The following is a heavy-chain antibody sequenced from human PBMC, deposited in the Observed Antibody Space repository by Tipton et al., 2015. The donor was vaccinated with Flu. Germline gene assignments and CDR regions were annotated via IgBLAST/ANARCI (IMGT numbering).Heavy chain of an antibody. D-gene: IGHD3-10*01. CDR3: ARGSGSGTSVIFDY. V-gene: IGHV4-4*07. Sequence: TLSLTCTVSGGSLSSFYWSWIRQPVGMGLEWIGRIYTSGSAKYNPSLKSRVTMSVDTSKQQFSLKLTSVTAADTAVYYCARGSGSGTSVIFDYWGPGTLVTVSS. CDR1: GGSLSSFY. J-gene: IGHJ4*02. CDR2: IYTSGSA.